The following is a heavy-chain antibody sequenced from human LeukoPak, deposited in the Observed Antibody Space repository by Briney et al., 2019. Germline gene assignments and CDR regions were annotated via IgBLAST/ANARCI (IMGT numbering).Heavy chain of an antibody. D-gene: IGHD3-22*01. CDR1: GGSFSGYY. J-gene: IGHJ4*01. Sequence: SETLSLTCAVYGGSFSGYYWSWIRQPPGKGLEWIGEINHSGSTNYNPSLKSRVTISVDTSKNQFSLKLSSVTAADTAVYYCARRAFFYDSSGQYYFDYWGQEPWSPSPQ. CDR2: INHSGST. V-gene: IGHV4-34*01. CDR3: ARRAFFYDSSGQYYFDY.